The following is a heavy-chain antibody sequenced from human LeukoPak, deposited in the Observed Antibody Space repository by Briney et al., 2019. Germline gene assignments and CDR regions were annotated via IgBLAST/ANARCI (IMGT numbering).Heavy chain of an antibody. CDR1: GYTFTGYY. CDR2: INPNSGGT. J-gene: IGHJ4*02. Sequence: ALVKVSCKASGYTFTGYYMHWVRQAPGQGLEWMGRINPNSGGTNYAQKFQGRVTMTRDTSISTAYMELSRLRSDDTAVYYCARVKAVAGAYYFDYWGQGTLVTVSS. V-gene: IGHV1-2*06. D-gene: IGHD6-19*01. CDR3: ARVKAVAGAYYFDY.